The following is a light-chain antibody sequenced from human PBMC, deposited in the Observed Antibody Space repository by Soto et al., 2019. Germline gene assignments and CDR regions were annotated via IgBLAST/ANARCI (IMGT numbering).Light chain of an antibody. CDR2: DAS. J-gene: IGKJ4*01. V-gene: IGKV1-5*01. CDR3: QQYNSYPLT. Sequence: DIQMTQSLSTLSASVGDRVTISCRASQSVSSWLAWYQQKPGKAPKVLIYDASSLESGVPSRFSGSGSGTEFTLTSSSLQPDDFATYYCQQYNSYPLTFGGGTKVEIK. CDR1: QSVSSW.